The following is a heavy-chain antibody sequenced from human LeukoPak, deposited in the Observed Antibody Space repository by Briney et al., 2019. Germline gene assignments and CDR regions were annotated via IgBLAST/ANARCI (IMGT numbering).Heavy chain of an antibody. CDR1: GFTFSNYW. Sequence: GGSLRLSCAASGFTFSNYWMHWVRQAPGKGLVWVSRINSDGSSTSYADSVKGRFTISRDNAKNTLYLQMNSLRAEDTAVYYCARRGYSYGYPFDYWGLGTLVTVSS. CDR2: INSDGSST. V-gene: IGHV3-74*01. D-gene: IGHD5-18*01. J-gene: IGHJ4*02. CDR3: ARRGYSYGYPFDY.